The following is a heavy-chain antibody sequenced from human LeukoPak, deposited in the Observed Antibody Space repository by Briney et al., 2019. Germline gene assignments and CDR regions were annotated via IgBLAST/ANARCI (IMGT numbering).Heavy chain of an antibody. Sequence: GGSLRLSCAASGFTFSSYAMSWVRQAPGKGLEWVSAISGSGGSTYYADSVKGRFTISRDNSKNTLYLQMNSLRAEDTAVYYCAAVPTYYSDASDTFDIWGQGTTVTVSS. D-gene: IGHD3-22*01. CDR2: ISGSGGST. CDR3: AAVPTYYSDASDTFDI. V-gene: IGHV3-23*01. CDR1: GFTFSSYA. J-gene: IGHJ3*02.